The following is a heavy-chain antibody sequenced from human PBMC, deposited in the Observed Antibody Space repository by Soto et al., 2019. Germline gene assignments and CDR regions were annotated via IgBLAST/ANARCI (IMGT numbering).Heavy chain of an antibody. CDR1: GGSISSYY. V-gene: IGHV4-59*01. CDR2: IYYSGTT. J-gene: IGHJ6*02. Sequence: SETLSLTCTVSGGSISSYYWSWIRQPPGKGLEWIGYIYYSGTTNYNPSLKSRVTISVDTSKNQFSLKLSSVTAADTAVYYCVRDSGVRPSNYYYYGMDVWGQGTTVTVSS. D-gene: IGHD1-1*01. CDR3: VRDSGVRPSNYYYYGMDV.